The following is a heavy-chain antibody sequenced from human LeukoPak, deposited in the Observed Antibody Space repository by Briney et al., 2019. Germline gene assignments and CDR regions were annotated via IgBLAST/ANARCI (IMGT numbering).Heavy chain of an antibody. CDR1: GFSFSSYW. CDR2: IKQDGSEK. V-gene: IGHV3-7*01. Sequence: GGSLRLSCAASGFSFSSYWMTWVRQAPGKGLEWVANIKQDGSEKYYVDSVKGRFTISRDNAKNSLYLQMNSLRAEDTAVYYCAKDGHYYDSSGTGFDYWGQGTLVTVSS. D-gene: IGHD3-22*01. CDR3: AKDGHYYDSSGTGFDY. J-gene: IGHJ4*02.